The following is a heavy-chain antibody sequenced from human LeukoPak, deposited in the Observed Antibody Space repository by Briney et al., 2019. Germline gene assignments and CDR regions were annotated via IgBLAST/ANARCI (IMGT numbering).Heavy chain of an antibody. CDR2: ISSGSSTI. CDR1: GFTFSSYS. J-gene: IGHJ5*02. V-gene: IGHV3-48*01. CDR3: ARVRMTSLNWFDP. D-gene: IGHD2-8*01. Sequence: GGSLRLSCAASGFTFSSYSMNWVRQAPGKGLEWVSYISSGSSTIYYADSVKGPFTISRDNAKNSLYLQMNSLRAEDTAVYYCARVRMTSLNWFDPWGQGTLVTVSS.